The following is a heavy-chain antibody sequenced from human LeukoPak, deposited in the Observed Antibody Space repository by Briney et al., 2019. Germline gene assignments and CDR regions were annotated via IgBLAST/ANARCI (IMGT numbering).Heavy chain of an antibody. D-gene: IGHD6-19*01. V-gene: IGHV3-74*01. Sequence: GGSLRLSCAASGFTFDDYAMHWVRQAPGKGLVWVSRINSDGSSTTYADSVKGRFTISRDNAKNTLYLQMNSLRAEDTAVYYCARDKGLVNDYWGQGTLVTVSS. J-gene: IGHJ4*02. CDR2: INSDGSST. CDR3: ARDKGLVNDY. CDR1: GFTFDDYA.